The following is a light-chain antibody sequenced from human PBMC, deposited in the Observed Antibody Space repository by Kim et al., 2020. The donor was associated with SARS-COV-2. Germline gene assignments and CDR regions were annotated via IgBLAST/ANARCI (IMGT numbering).Light chain of an antibody. Sequence: PGKRVTISVSGSRSNVGSNYVYWYQQLPGTAPKLLIYRNNQRPSGVPDRFSGSKSGTSASLAISGLRSEDEADYYCAAWDDSLSVVFGGGTQLTVL. V-gene: IGLV1-47*01. CDR1: RSNVGSNY. J-gene: IGLJ2*01. CDR3: AAWDDSLSVV. CDR2: RNN.